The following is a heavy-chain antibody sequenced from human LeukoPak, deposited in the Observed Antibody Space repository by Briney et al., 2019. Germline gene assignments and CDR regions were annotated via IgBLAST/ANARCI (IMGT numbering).Heavy chain of an antibody. CDR3: AREGGDGDYYYYMDV. V-gene: IGHV3-21*01. CDR2: ISRVSTYI. J-gene: IGHJ6*03. Sequence: PGGSLRLSCSAPGFTFTDYSMSWVRQAPGKGLEWVSIISRVSTYIYYADSVKGRFTVSRDNAKSSLYLQMTSLRAEDTAVYFCAREGGDGDYYYYMDVWGKGTTVTVSS. D-gene: IGHD2-21*02. CDR1: GFTFTDYS.